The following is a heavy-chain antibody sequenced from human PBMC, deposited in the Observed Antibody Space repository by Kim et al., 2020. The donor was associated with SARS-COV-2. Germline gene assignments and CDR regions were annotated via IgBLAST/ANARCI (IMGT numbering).Heavy chain of an antibody. CDR1: GYTFTGYY. CDR2: INPNSGGT. Sequence: ASVKVSCKASGYTFTGYYIHWVRQAPGQGLEWMGRINPNSGGTDYAQRFQGRVTMTRDTSISTAYMELTRLTSYDTAVYFCASVDGAMVRGVLAYWGQGT. CDR3: ASVDGAMVRGVLAY. D-gene: IGHD3-10*01. V-gene: IGHV1-2*06. J-gene: IGHJ4*02.